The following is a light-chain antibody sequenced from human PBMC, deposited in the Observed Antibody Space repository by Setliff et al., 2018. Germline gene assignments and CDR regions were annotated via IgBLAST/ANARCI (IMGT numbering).Light chain of an antibody. Sequence: QSALTQPPSASGSPGQSVTISCTGTSSDVGGYNYVSWYQQHPGKAPKLMIYEVSRRPSGVSNRFSGSKSGNTASLTISGLQTEDEADYYCCSHARLADGSTSVVFGGGTKVTVL. J-gene: IGLJ2*01. CDR2: EVS. CDR3: CSHARLADGSTSVV. CDR1: SSDVGGYNY. V-gene: IGLV2-8*01.